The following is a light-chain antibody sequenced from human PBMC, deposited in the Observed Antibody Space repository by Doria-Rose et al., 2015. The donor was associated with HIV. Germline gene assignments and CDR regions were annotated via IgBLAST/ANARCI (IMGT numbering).Light chain of an antibody. Sequence: DIRMTQSPESLGMSLGERATLNCKSNQSLLYTSKNYLAWYQQKPGQPPKSLIYWASTRQSGVPARFSGSGSGTGFTLTISSLEAEDVAVYYCQQYYDTPSFGPGTTVDIK. J-gene: IGKJ3*01. CDR2: WAS. CDR3: QQYYDTPS. CDR1: QSLLYTSKNY. V-gene: IGKV4-1*01.